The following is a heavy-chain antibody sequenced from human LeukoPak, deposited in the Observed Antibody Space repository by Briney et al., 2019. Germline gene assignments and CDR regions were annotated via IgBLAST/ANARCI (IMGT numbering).Heavy chain of an antibody. Sequence: GGSLRLSCAASGFTFSSYGMHWVRQAPGKGLEWVAVIWYDGSNKYYADSVKGRFTISRDNSKNTLYLQMNSLRAEDTAVYYRARLASGSHYLPPLTDYYYYGMDVWGQGTTVTVSS. CDR3: ARLASGSHYLPPLTDYYYYGMDV. D-gene: IGHD1-26*01. CDR1: GFTFSSYG. J-gene: IGHJ6*02. CDR2: IWYDGSNK. V-gene: IGHV3-33*01.